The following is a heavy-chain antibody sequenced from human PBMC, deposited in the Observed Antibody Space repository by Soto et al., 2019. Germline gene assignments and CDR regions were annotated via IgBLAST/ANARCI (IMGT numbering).Heavy chain of an antibody. CDR3: ASATYGDSDY. Sequence: QGELVQSGAEVKKPGASVKVSCTASGYTFPSSTISWLRQAPGQGLEWLGWINAYSGDRKFAQRFQGRVTMTTDTSTSTASLELTSLTSDDTAIYYCASATYGDSDYWGQGTLLTVSS. J-gene: IGHJ4*02. V-gene: IGHV1-18*01. CDR2: INAYSGDR. CDR1: GYTFPSST. D-gene: IGHD4-17*01.